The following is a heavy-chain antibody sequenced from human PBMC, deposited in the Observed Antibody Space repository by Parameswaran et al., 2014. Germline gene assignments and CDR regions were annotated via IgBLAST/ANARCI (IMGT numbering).Heavy chain of an antibody. D-gene: IGHD4-11*01. CDR3: AREVTTGHHYYGMDV. CDR2: INTYDGNT. Sequence: WVRQAPGQGLEWMGWINTYDGNTNYAQKFQGRVTMTTDTSTNTVYMEVRSLRSDDTAVFYCAREVTTGHHYYGMDVWGQGTTVTVSS. V-gene: IGHV1-18*01. J-gene: IGHJ6*02.